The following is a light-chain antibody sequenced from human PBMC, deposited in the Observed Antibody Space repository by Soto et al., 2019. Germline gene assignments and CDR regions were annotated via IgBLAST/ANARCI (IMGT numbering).Light chain of an antibody. V-gene: IGKV3-15*01. Sequence: EVVMTQSPATLSVSLGERATLSCRASESVRSNLAWYQQKPGQAPRLLIYGAFTRATGISARFSGSGSGTEFTLTISSLQSEDFAVYYCQQYNNWPPFTFGPGTKVDIK. J-gene: IGKJ3*01. CDR1: ESVRSN. CDR2: GAF. CDR3: QQYNNWPPFT.